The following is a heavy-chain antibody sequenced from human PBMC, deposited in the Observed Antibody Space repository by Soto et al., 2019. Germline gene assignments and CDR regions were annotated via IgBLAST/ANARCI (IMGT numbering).Heavy chain of an antibody. Sequence: PGGSLRLSCAASGFTFSSYSMNWVRQAPGKGLEWVSSISSSSSYIYYADSVKGRFTISRDNAKNSLYLQMNSLRAEDTAVYYCARDELTGTSSDYWGQGTLVTVSS. J-gene: IGHJ4*02. CDR1: GFTFSSYS. CDR2: ISSSSSYI. D-gene: IGHD1-20*01. V-gene: IGHV3-21*01. CDR3: ARDELTGTSSDY.